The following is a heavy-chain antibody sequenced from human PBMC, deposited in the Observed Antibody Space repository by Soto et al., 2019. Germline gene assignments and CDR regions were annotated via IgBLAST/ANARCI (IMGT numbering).Heavy chain of an antibody. D-gene: IGHD3-10*01. CDR2: IYYSGST. V-gene: IGHV4-59*12. CDR3: ARGFTMVRGAPGYYYGMDV. CDR1: GGSISSYD. Sequence: SETLSLTCTVSGGSISSYDWSWIRQPPGKGLEWIGYIYYSGSTNYNPSLKSRVTISVDTSKNQFSLKLSSVTAADTAVYYCARGFTMVRGAPGYYYGMDVWGQGTTVTVSS. J-gene: IGHJ6*02.